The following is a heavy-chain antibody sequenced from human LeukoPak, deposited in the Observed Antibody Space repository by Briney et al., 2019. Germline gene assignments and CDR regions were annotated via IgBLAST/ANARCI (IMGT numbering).Heavy chain of an antibody. CDR1: GGSISSGGYY. CDR2: IYYSGST. V-gene: IGHV4-31*03. CDR3: ARVGSSYWFDP. J-gene: IGHJ5*02. D-gene: IGHD6-13*01. Sequence: SETLSLTCTVSGGSISSGGYYWSWIRQHPGKGLEWIGYIYYSGSTYYNPSLKSRVTISVDTSKNQFSLQLSSMTAADTAVYYCARVGSSYWFDPWGQGTLVTVSS.